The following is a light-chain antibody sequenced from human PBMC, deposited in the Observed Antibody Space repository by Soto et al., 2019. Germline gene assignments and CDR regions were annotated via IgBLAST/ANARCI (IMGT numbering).Light chain of an antibody. J-gene: IGKJ4*01. V-gene: IGKV1-5*03. CDR2: KAS. CDR1: QSISSW. Sequence: IQMTQSASTLTACVGDRVTITCRASQSISSWLAWYQQKPGKAPKLLIYKASSLESGVPSRFSGSGSGTEFTLTISSLQPDDFATYYCQQYNTPRALTFGGGTKVEIK. CDR3: QQYNTPRALT.